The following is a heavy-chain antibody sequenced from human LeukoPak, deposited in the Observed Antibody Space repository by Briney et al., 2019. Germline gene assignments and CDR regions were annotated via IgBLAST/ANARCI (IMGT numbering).Heavy chain of an antibody. Sequence: GGSLRLSCAASGFTVSSNYMSWVRQAPGKGLEWVSVIYSGGSTYYADSVKGRFTISRDNSKNTLYLQMNSLRAEDPAVYYCARRGDGYNLYYFDYRGQGALVTVSS. CDR1: GFTVSSNY. D-gene: IGHD5-24*01. CDR2: IYSGGST. V-gene: IGHV3-53*01. J-gene: IGHJ4*02. CDR3: ARRGDGYNLYYFDY.